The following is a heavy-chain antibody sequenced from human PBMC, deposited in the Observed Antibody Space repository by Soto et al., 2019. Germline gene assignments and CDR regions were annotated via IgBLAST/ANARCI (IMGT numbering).Heavy chain of an antibody. V-gene: IGHV1-69*13. CDR2: VIPIFGTA. J-gene: IGHJ4*02. CDR1: GGTFSSYA. Sequence: SVKVSCKASGGTFSSYAISWVRQAPGQGLEWMGGVIPIFGTANYAQKFQGRVTITADESTSTAYMELSSLRSEDTAVYYCASCIAARFDFDYWGQGTLVTVSA. D-gene: IGHD6-6*01. CDR3: ASCIAARFDFDY.